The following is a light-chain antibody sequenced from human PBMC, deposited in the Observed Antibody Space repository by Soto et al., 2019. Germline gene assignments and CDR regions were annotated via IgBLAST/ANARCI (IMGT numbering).Light chain of an antibody. CDR1: HGMGYD. Sequence: DIQMTQSPSSPAASVGDRVTITCRASHGMGYDLGWYQQKAVKAPKRLIYAASSLDAGVPSRFSGSGSGADFTLTISSLDPEDFVNYYCLQYNSDLNTFGQGTKLEIK. CDR3: LQYNSDLNT. V-gene: IGKV1-17*01. J-gene: IGKJ2*01. CDR2: AAS.